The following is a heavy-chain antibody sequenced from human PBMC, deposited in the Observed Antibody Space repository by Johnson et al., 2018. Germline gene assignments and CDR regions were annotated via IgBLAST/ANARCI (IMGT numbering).Heavy chain of an antibody. D-gene: IGHD3-3*01. J-gene: IGHJ6*04. CDR1: GFTFSSYA. V-gene: IGHV3-30-3*01. CDR3: ARPSYAFCSPPADV. CDR2: ISYDGSNK. Sequence: QVQLVQSGGGVVQPGRSLRLSCAASGFTFSSYAMHWVRQAPGKGLEWVAVISYDGSNKYYADSLKGRFTISRDNSKNTLYLQMNSLRAEDTAVYFCARPSYAFCSPPADVWGKGTTVTVSS.